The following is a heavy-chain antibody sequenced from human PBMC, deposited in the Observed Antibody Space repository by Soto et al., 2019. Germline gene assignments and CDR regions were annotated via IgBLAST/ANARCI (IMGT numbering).Heavy chain of an antibody. CDR1: GGSFSGYY. CDR3: ARDDYYDSSGYYL. D-gene: IGHD3-22*01. Sequence: QVQLQQWGAGLLKPSETLSLTCAVYGGSFSGYYWSWIRQPPGKGLEWIGEINHSGSTNYNPSLKSRVAISGDTSKNQFSLKLSSVTAADTAVYYCARDDYYDSSGYYLWGQGTLVTVSS. J-gene: IGHJ4*02. CDR2: INHSGST. V-gene: IGHV4-34*01.